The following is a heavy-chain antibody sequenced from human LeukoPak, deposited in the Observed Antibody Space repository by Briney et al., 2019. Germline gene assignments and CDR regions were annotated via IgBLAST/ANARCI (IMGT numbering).Heavy chain of an antibody. CDR1: GFTFSSYA. D-gene: IGHD2-2*01. V-gene: IGHV3-23*01. J-gene: IGHJ4*02. CDR2: ISGSGGST. CDR3: AKQWDIVVVPAAYFDY. Sequence: PGGSLRLSCAASGFTFSSYAMSWVRQAPGKGLEWVSAISGSGGSTYYADSVKGRFTISRDNSKNMLYLQMNSLRAEDTAVYYCAKQWDIVVVPAAYFDYWGQGTLVTVSS.